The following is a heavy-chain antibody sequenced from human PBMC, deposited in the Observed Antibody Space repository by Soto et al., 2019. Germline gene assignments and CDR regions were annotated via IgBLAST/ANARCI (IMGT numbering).Heavy chain of an antibody. D-gene: IGHD2-15*01. CDR2: IYYNGST. V-gene: IGHV4-31*03. J-gene: IGHJ4*02. CDR3: ARAQGGSPDY. Sequence: QVQLQESGQGLVKPSQTLSLTCTVSGGSISSGGYNWSWIRQHPGKGLAWIGYIYYNGSTYYNPSLKSRVTISVDTSKNQFSLKLSSVTAADTAVYYCARAQGGSPDYCGQGTLVTVSS. CDR1: GGSISSGGYN.